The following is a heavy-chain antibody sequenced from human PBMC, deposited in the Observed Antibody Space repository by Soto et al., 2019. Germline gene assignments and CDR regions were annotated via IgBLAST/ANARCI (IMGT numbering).Heavy chain of an antibody. J-gene: IGHJ5*02. CDR3: ATQEVGGSYVYTFDP. D-gene: IGHD1-26*01. Sequence: SETLSLTCPVSGGSISSSNYYWGWIRQPPGKGLEWIGSIYDSGSTYYNPCLKSRVTISVDTSKNQFSLKLSSVTAADTAVYYCATQEVGGSYVYTFDPWGQGTLVTVS. CDR2: IYDSGST. CDR1: GGSISSSNYY. V-gene: IGHV4-39*01.